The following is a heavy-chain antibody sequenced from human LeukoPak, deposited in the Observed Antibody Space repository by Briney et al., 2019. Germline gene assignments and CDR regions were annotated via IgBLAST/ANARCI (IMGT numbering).Heavy chain of an antibody. Sequence: SETLSLTCAVSGYSISSGYYWGWIRQPPGKGLEWIGSVYHSGSTYHNPSLKSRVTISVDTSKNQFSLKLSSVTAADTAVYYCARHSTAMATGYWGQGTLVTVS. D-gene: IGHD5-18*01. CDR1: GYSISSGYY. V-gene: IGHV4-38-2*01. CDR2: VYHSGST. CDR3: ARHSTAMATGY. J-gene: IGHJ4*02.